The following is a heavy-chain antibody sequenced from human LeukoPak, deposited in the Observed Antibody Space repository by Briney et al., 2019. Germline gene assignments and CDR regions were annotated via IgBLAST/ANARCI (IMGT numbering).Heavy chain of an antibody. CDR1: GFTFDDYT. CDR2: ISWDGGST. J-gene: IGHJ4*02. CDR3: AKDLGLGEKSYCSGGSCGFDY. V-gene: IGHV3-43*01. Sequence: GGSLRLSCAASGFTFDDYTMHWVRQAPGKGLEWVSLISWDGGSTYYADSVKGRFTISRDNSKNSLYLQMNSLRTEDTALYYCAKDLGLGEKSYCSGGSCGFDYWGQGTLVTVSS. D-gene: IGHD2-15*01.